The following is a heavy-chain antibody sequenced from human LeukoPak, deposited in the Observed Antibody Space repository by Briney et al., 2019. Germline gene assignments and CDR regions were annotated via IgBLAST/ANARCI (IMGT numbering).Heavy chain of an antibody. D-gene: IGHD2-2*01. CDR3: AWAPVLAASDY. CDR2: ISSSSSYI. CDR1: GFTFTRYS. J-gene: IGHJ4*02. Sequence: GGSLRLSCAASGFTFTRYSMNWVRQAPGKGLEWVSSISSSSSYIYYADSVKGRFTISRDNAKNSLYLQMNSLRAEDTAVYYCAWAPVLAASDYWGQGTLVTVSS. V-gene: IGHV3-21*01.